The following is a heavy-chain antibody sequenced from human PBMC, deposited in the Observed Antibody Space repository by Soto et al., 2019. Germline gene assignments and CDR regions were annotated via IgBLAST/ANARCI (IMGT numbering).Heavy chain of an antibody. CDR2: INHSGST. CDR3: ARGGRLLWFGKGYYYYGMDV. CDR1: GGSFSGYY. D-gene: IGHD3-10*01. V-gene: IGHV4-34*01. J-gene: IGHJ6*02. Sequence: SETLSLTCAVYGGSFSGYYWSWIRQPPGKGLEWIGEINHSGSTNYNPSLKSRVTISVDTSKNQFSLKLSSVTAADTAVYYCARGGRLLWFGKGYYYYGMDVWGQGTTVTSP.